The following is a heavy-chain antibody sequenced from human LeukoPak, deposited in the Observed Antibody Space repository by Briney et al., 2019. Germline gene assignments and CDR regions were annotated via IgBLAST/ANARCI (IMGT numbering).Heavy chain of an antibody. CDR1: GFTFSSYA. CDR2: ISYDGSNK. Sequence: GGSLRLSCAASGFTFSSYAMHWVRQAPGKGLEWVAVISYDGSNKYYADSVKGRFTISRDNSKNTLYLQMNSLRAEDTAVYYCARVGGYDSAYSDYWGQGTLVTVSS. CDR3: ARVGGYDSAYSDY. V-gene: IGHV3-30-3*01. J-gene: IGHJ4*02. D-gene: IGHD5-12*01.